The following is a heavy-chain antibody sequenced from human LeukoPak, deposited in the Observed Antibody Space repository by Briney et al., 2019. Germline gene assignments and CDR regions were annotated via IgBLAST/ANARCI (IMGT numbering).Heavy chain of an antibody. D-gene: IGHD3-22*01. CDR2: INPSGGST. CDR1: GHTFTSYY. CDR3: AREIRGHYYDSSDTTNWFDP. V-gene: IGHV1-46*01. J-gene: IGHJ5*02. Sequence: GASVKVSCKASGHTFTSYYMHWVRQAPGQVLEWMGIINPSGGSTSYAQKFQGRVTMTRDTSTSTVYMELSSLRSEDTAVYYCAREIRGHYYDSSDTTNWFDPWGQGTLVTVSS.